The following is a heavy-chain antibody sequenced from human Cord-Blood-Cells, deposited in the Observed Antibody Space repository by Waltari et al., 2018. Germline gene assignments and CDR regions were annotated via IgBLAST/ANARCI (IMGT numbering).Heavy chain of an antibody. CDR1: GYTFTSYD. CDR2: MNPNSGNT. J-gene: IGHJ6*02. V-gene: IGHV1-8*01. D-gene: IGHD1-26*01. CDR3: ATRTLGIVGATTTDKIYYYYYGMDV. Sequence: QVQLVQSGAEVKKPGASVKVSCKASGYTFTSYDINWVRQATGQGLEWMGWMNPNSGNTGYAQKFQGRVTMTRNTSISTAYMELSSLRSEYTAVYYCATRTLGIVGATTTDKIYYYYYGMDVWGQGTTVTVSS.